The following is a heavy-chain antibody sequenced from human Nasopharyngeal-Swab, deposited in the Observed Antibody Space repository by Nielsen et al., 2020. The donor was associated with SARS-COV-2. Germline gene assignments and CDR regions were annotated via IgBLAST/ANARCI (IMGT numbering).Heavy chain of an antibody. V-gene: IGHV4-34*01. CDR3: ARAGRVGDAYTGLDV. CDR1: GGSFNGFY. CDR2: IKHNKRT. J-gene: IGHJ6*02. Sequence: SETLSLTWPALGGSFNGFYWNGSRQRPGKGLEWFAEIKHNKRTNSNPSLKSRVTMSVDTSTNQVSLKLNSLTATDTAVYYCARAGRVGDAYTGLDVWGQGTTVTVSS. D-gene: IGHD5-24*01.